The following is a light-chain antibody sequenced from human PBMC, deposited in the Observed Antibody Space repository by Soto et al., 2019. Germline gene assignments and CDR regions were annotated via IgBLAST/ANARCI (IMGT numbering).Light chain of an antibody. CDR2: AAS. J-gene: IGKJ3*01. V-gene: IGKV1-27*01. Sequence: DIQMTQSPTSLSASVGDRVTITCRASQGIRNFVAWYQQKPGKAPKLLIYAASTLQSGVPSRFSGSASGTDFTHTINRLQPEDFATYSGQKYSSVPVLGTGTKVEIK. CDR3: QKYSSVPV. CDR1: QGIRNF.